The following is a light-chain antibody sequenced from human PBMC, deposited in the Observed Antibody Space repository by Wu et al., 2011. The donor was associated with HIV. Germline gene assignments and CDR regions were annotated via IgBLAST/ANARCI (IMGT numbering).Light chain of an antibody. V-gene: IGKV3D-20*02. Sequence: RASQSVSSSYLAWYQQKPGQAPRLLIYAASSRATGIPDRFSGSGSGTDFTLTISSLEPEDFAVYYCQQRKSWGTFGGGTKVEI. CDR3: QQRKSWGT. J-gene: IGKJ4*01. CDR2: AAS. CDR1: QSVSSSY.